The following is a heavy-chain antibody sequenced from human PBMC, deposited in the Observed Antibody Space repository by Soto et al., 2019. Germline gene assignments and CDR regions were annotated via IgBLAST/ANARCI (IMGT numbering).Heavy chain of an antibody. J-gene: IGHJ3*02. CDR2: IYWDDDK. CDR1: GFSLSTSGVG. CDR3: AHRIIYYYCSDDAFDI. D-gene: IGHD3-10*01. Sequence: QITLKESGPTLVKPTQTLTLTCTFSGFSLSTSGVGVGWIRQPPGKALEWLALIYWDDDKRYSPSLKSRLTITKDTSKNQVVLTMTNMDPVDTATYYCAHRIIYYYCSDDAFDIWGQGTMVTVSS. V-gene: IGHV2-5*02.